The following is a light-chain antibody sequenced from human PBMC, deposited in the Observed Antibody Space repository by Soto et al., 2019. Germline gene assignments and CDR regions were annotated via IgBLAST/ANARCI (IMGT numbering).Light chain of an antibody. J-gene: IGLJ2*01. CDR1: SSDVGDYSY. CDR2: EVS. V-gene: IGLV2-14*01. Sequence: QSALTQPDSVSGSPGQSITISCTGASSDVGDYSYVSWYQHHPGQAPELLIYEVSNRPSGVSHRFSGSKSGNTASLTISGLQAEDEADYYCCSYTSISTGVLFGGGTKVTVL. CDR3: CSYTSISTGVL.